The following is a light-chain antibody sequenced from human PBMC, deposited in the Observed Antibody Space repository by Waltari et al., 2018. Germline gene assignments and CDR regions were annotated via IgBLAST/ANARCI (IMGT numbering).Light chain of an antibody. J-gene: IGKJ1*01. V-gene: IGKV1-6*01. CDR1: QNIYSN. Sequence: IQMTQSPSALSASVGDRVTISCRASQNIYSNLAWYQQKPGKAPKLLIYAASSLQSGIPSRFSGSGSGTDFTLTISGLQPEDSAAYYCQHYYDNPPTFGQGTKVEIK. CDR3: QHYYDNPPT. CDR2: AAS.